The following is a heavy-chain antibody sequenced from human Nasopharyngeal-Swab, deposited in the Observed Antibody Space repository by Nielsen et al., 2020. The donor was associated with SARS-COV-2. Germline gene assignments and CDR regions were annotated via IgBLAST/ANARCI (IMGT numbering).Heavy chain of an antibody. J-gene: IGHJ4*02. CDR2: INLDSIG. V-gene: IGHV3-64*04. D-gene: IGHD3-3*01. CDR3: AKILAVGWFLGGYFDY. Sequence: GESLKISCSASGFTFSNCIMHWVRQAPGKGLEYVSVINLDSIGDYAASVKGRFTISRDNFRNTVYLEMNSLRAEDTAVYYCAKILAVGWFLGGYFDYWGQGTLVTVSS. CDR1: GFTFSNCI.